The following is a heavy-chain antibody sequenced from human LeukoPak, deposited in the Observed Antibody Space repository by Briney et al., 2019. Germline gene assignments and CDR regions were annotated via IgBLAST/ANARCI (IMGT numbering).Heavy chain of an antibody. V-gene: IGHV3-30*04. CDR2: ISYDGSNK. Sequence: GRSLRLSCAASGFTFSSYAMHWVRQAPGKGLEWVAVISYDGSNKYYADSVKGRFTISRDNSKNTLYLQMNSLRAEDTAVYYCARGLDYDILTGYSNYWGQGTPVTVSS. D-gene: IGHD3-9*01. J-gene: IGHJ4*02. CDR1: GFTFSSYA. CDR3: ARGLDYDILTGYSNY.